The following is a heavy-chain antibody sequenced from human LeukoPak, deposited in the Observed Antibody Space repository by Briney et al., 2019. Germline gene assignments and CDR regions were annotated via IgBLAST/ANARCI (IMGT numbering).Heavy chain of an antibody. Sequence: GGSLRLSCAASGFKFDDYGMNWVRQVPGKGLEWVSGINWNGEDIGYADSVKGRFAISRDSARTSLYLQMNSLRAEDTALYYCATAGAYLSTYGDHMGVWGKGTPVTVSS. V-gene: IGHV3-20*04. J-gene: IGHJ6*03. CDR2: INWNGEDI. D-gene: IGHD2-8*02. CDR1: GFKFDDYG. CDR3: ATAGAYLSTYGDHMGV.